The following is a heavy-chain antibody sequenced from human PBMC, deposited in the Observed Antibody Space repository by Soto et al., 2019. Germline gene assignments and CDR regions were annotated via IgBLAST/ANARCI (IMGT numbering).Heavy chain of an antibody. V-gene: IGHV2-5*02. Sequence: QITLKESGPTLVKPTQTLTLTCTFSGFSFSTSGLGVGWIRQPPGKAPEWLALIYWDDDKRYSPSLKSRLTVTKDTSKNQVVLTMTNMDPVDTATYYCAHSPPPTVTTSAEYFQHWGQGTLVTVSS. D-gene: IGHD4-17*01. CDR3: AHSPPPTVTTSAEYFQH. CDR1: GFSFSTSGLG. J-gene: IGHJ1*01. CDR2: IYWDDDK.